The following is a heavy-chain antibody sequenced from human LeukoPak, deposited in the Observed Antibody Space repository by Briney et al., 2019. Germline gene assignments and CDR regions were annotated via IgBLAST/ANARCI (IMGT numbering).Heavy chain of an antibody. CDR2: INHSGST. CDR1: GGSFSGYY. Sequence: SETLSLTCAVYGGSFSGYYWSWILQPPGKGLEWIGEINHSGSTNYNPSLKSRVTISVDTSENQFSLKLSSVTAADTAVYYCASPHDTSGHAFDIWGQGTMVTVSS. CDR3: ASPHDTSGHAFDI. V-gene: IGHV4-34*01. D-gene: IGHD3-22*01. J-gene: IGHJ3*02.